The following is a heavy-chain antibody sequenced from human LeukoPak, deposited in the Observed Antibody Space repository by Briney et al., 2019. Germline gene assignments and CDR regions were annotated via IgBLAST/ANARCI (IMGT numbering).Heavy chain of an antibody. V-gene: IGHV1-69*05. Sequence: ASVKVSCKASGGTFSNYAISWLRQAPGQGLEWMGGNIPIFVTSNYAQKFQGRLTITTDKSTSTAYMELSSLRSEDTAVYYCARGYSSSRFDYWGQGTLDTVSS. CDR1: GGTFSNYA. CDR2: NIPIFVTS. D-gene: IGHD6-13*01. J-gene: IGHJ4*02. CDR3: ARGYSSSRFDY.